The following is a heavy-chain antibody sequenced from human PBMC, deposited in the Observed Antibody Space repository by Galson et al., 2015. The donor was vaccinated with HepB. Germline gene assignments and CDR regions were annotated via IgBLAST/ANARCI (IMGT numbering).Heavy chain of an antibody. V-gene: IGHV3-7*01. Sequence: SLRLSCAASGFTFSTYWMSWVRQAPGKGLEWVANIKQDGSEKYYVDSVKGRFTISRDNAKNPLYLQMNSLRAEDTAVYYCARVHRDGYNSLDYWGQGTLVTVSS. CDR3: ARVHRDGYNSLDY. CDR2: IKQDGSEK. D-gene: IGHD5-24*01. J-gene: IGHJ4*02. CDR1: GFTFSTYW.